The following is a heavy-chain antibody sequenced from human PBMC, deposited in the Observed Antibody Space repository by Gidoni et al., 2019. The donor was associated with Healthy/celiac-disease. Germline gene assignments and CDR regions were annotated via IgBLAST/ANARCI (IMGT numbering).Heavy chain of an antibody. V-gene: IGHV1-46*01. CDR2: INPSGGST. Sequence: QVKLVQSGAEVKKPGASVTVSCKASGYTFTSYFMHWVRQATGTGLEWMGIINPSGGSTRYEQKFQGRVTMTRDMSTSTVYMELSSLRSEDTAVYYCARGSPSGGVFPQGWFDPWGQGTLVTVSS. J-gene: IGHJ5*02. D-gene: IGHD2-15*01. CDR3: ARGSPSGGVFPQGWFDP. CDR1: GYTFTSYF.